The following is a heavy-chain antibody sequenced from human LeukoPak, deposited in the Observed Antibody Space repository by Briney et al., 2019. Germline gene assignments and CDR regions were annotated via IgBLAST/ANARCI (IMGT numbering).Heavy chain of an antibody. CDR3: AKDPSYYDSSGYYHYYFDY. D-gene: IGHD3-22*01. CDR2: ISGSGGST. CDR1: GFTFSSYA. Sequence: PGGSLRLSCAASGFTFSSYAMSWVRQAPGKGLEWVSAISGSGGSTYYADSVKGRFTISRDNSKNTLYLRMNSLRAEDTAVYYCAKDPSYYDSSGYYHYYFDYWGQGTLVTVSS. J-gene: IGHJ4*02. V-gene: IGHV3-23*01.